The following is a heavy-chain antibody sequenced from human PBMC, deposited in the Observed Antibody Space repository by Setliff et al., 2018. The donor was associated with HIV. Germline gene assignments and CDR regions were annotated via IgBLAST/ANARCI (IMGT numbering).Heavy chain of an antibody. Sequence: KVSCKASRSTFNSHTINWVRQAPGQGLDWMGRIIPILGVANYAQRLQGKVTITADKSTSTAYMELTSLRFDDTAMYYCVRGVQSPPHYSYYYMDVWGEGTMVTVSS. CDR2: IIPILGVA. CDR3: VRGVQSPPHYSYYYMDV. D-gene: IGHD3-3*01. V-gene: IGHV1-69*02. CDR1: RSTFNSHT. J-gene: IGHJ6*03.